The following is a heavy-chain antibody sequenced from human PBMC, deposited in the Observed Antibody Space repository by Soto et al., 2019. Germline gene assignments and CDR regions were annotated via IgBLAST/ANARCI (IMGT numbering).Heavy chain of an antibody. CDR2: IWYDGSNK. CDR3: ARWGIAAGDY. V-gene: IGHV3-33*01. D-gene: IGHD6-13*01. CDR1: GFTFSSYG. Sequence: QVQLVESGGGVVQPGRSLRLSCASSGFTFSSYGMHWVRQAPGKGLEWVAVIWYDGSNKYYADSVKGRFTISRDNSKNALYLQMNSLRAEDTAVYYCARWGIAAGDYWGQGTLVTVSS. J-gene: IGHJ4*02.